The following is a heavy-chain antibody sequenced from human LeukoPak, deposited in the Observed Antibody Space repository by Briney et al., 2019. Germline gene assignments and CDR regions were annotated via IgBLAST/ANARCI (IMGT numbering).Heavy chain of an antibody. CDR3: ARDWYYYDSSGYPPRD. V-gene: IGHV3-33*08. CDR2: IWYDGSNK. J-gene: IGHJ4*02. CDR1: GFTFSSYG. D-gene: IGHD3-22*01. Sequence: PGGSLRLSCAASGFTFSSYGMHWVRQAPGKGLEWVAVIWYDGSNKYYADSVKGRFTISRDNSKNTLYLQMNSLRAEDTAVYYCARDWYYYDSSGYPPRDWGQGTLVTVSS.